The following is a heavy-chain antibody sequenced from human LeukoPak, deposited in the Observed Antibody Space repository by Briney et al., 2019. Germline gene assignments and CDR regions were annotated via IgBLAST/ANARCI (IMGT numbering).Heavy chain of an antibody. CDR3: ARETLYTSGGLYFDY. D-gene: IGHD2-2*01. V-gene: IGHV4-30-4*08. CDR2: MYYSGTT. Sequence: SGTLSLTCTVAGGSISSGAYYWSWIRQPPGKGLEWIGYMYYSGTTYFNPSLKSRFTISVDTSKNQFSLEVTSVTAADTAVYYCARETLYTSGGLYFDYWGPGTLVTVSS. J-gene: IGHJ4*02. CDR1: GGSISSGAYY.